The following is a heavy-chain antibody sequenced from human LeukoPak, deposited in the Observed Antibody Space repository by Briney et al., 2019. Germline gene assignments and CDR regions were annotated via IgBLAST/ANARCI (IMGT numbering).Heavy chain of an antibody. CDR1: GGSFSGYY. V-gene: IGHV4-34*01. Sequence: SSETLSLTCAVYGGSFSGYYWSWIRQPPGKGLEWIGEINHSGSTNYNPSLKSRVTISVDTSKNQFSLKLSSVTAADTAVYYCARVSSSWTHFDYWGQGTLVTVSS. CDR3: ARVSSSWTHFDY. D-gene: IGHD6-13*01. J-gene: IGHJ4*02. CDR2: INHSGST.